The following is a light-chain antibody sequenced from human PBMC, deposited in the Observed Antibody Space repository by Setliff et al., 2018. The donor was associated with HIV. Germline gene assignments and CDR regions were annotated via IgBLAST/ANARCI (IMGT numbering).Light chain of an antibody. V-gene: IGLV2-23*02. Sequence: SVLTQPASVSGSPGQSITISCTGTSSDVGRYNLVSWYQQHPGKAPKLMIYDVSKRPSGVSNRFSGSKSGNTASLTISGLQAEDESDYFCCSYAGGSTYVIGTGTKVTVL. CDR1: SSDVGRYNL. J-gene: IGLJ1*01. CDR3: CSYAGGSTYV. CDR2: DVS.